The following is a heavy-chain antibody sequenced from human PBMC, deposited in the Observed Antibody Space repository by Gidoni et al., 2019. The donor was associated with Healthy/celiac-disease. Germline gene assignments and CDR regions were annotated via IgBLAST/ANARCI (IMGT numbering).Heavy chain of an antibody. Sequence: QVQLQESGPGLVKPSQTLSLTCTVSGGSISSGSYYWSWIRQPAGKGLEWIGRIYTSGSTNYNPSLKSRVTISVDTSKNQFSLKLSSVTAADTAVYYCARDHMVRGVTRGYDYGMDVWGQGTTVTVSS. V-gene: IGHV4-61*02. J-gene: IGHJ6*02. CDR1: GGSISSGSYY. CDR3: ARDHMVRGVTRGYDYGMDV. D-gene: IGHD3-10*01. CDR2: IYTSGST.